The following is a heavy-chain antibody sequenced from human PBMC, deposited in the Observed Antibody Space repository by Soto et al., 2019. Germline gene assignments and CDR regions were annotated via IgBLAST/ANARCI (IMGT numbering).Heavy chain of an antibody. CDR2: MYHSGIT. J-gene: IGHJ6*02. Sequence: LSETLSLTCAVSGYSIRSGYFWGWIRQPPGKGLEWIGSMYHSGITNYNLSLKSRVTISVDTSKNQLSLKLSSATAADTAVYYCARSMYSTSAQLYYGMDVWGQGTTVTVSS. D-gene: IGHD6-6*01. CDR1: GYSIRSGYF. CDR3: ARSMYSTSAQLYYGMDV. V-gene: IGHV4-38-2*01.